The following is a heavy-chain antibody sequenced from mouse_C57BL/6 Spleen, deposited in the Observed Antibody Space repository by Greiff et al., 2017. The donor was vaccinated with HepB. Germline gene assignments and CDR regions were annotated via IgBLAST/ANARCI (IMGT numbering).Heavy chain of an antibody. J-gene: IGHJ3*01. D-gene: IGHD2-12*01. Sequence: QVQLQPGAELVKPGASVKMSCKASGYTFTSYWITWVKQRPGQVLEWIGDIYPGSGSTNYNEKFKSKATLTVDTSSSTAYMQLSSLTSEDSAVYYGARRGTYYMFAYWGQGTLVTVSA. CDR3: ARRGTYYMFAY. CDR2: IYPGSGST. CDR1: GYTFTSYW. V-gene: IGHV1-55*01.